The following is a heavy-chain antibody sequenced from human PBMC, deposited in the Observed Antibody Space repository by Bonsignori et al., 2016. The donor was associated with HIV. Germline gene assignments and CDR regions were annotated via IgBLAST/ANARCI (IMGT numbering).Heavy chain of an antibody. CDR3: ARQGSGWYSWFDP. V-gene: IGHV4-38-2*01. D-gene: IGHD6-19*01. Sequence: SETLSLTCAVSGYSISSGYYWGWIRQPPGKGLEWIGSIYHSGSTYYNPSLKSRVTISVDTSKNQFSLKLSSVTAADTAVYYCARQGSGWYSWFDPWGQGTLVTVSS. CDR2: IYHSGST. J-gene: IGHJ5*02. CDR1: GYSISSGYY.